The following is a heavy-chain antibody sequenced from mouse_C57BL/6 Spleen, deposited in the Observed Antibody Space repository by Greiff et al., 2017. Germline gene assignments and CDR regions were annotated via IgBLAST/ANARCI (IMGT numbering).Heavy chain of an antibody. Sequence: QVQLQQPGAELVKPGASVKMSCKASGYPFTSYWITWVKQRPGQGLEWIGDIYPGSGSTNYNEKFKSKATLTVDTSSSTAYMQLSSLTSEDSAVYYCASTTVVATDAMDYWGQGTSVTVSS. D-gene: IGHD1-1*01. CDR3: ASTTVVATDAMDY. V-gene: IGHV1-55*01. CDR1: GYPFTSYW. CDR2: IYPGSGST. J-gene: IGHJ4*01.